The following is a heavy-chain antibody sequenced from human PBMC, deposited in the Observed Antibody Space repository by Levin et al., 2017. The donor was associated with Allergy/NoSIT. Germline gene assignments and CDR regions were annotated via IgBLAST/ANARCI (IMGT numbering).Heavy chain of an antibody. Sequence: SETLSLTCAVYGGSFSGYYWSWIRQPPGKGLEWIGEINHSGSTNYNPSLKSRVTISVDTSKNLFSLKLSSVTAADTAVYYCARGSVAGRSSDYWGQGTLVTVSS. CDR1: GGSFSGYY. CDR3: ARGSVAGRSSDY. J-gene: IGHJ4*02. D-gene: IGHD6-19*01. CDR2: INHSGST. V-gene: IGHV4-34*01.